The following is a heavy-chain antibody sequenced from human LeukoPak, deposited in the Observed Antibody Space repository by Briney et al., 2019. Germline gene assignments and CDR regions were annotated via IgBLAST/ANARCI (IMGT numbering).Heavy chain of an antibody. J-gene: IGHJ3*02. D-gene: IGHD6-19*01. Sequence: GGSLRLSCAASGFSFSTSGMHWVRQAPGKGLEWVAVIWYDGSNEYNADSVQGRFTISRDNSRNTLSLQMNSLRGDDTAVYYCAKEPKQWLGAFEIWGQGALVTVSS. CDR1: GFSFSTSG. CDR2: IWYDGSNE. V-gene: IGHV3-33*06. CDR3: AKEPKQWLGAFEI.